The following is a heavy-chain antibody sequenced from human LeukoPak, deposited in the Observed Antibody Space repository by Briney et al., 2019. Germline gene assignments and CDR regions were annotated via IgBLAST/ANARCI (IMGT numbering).Heavy chain of an antibody. J-gene: IGHJ4*02. V-gene: IGHV3-74*01. CDR2: ISPDGSIT. D-gene: IGHD5-12*01. CDR3: ARGPSGYHNT. CDR1: GFTFSSYW. Sequence: GGSLRLSCAASGFTFSSYWIHWVRQAPGKGLVWVSRISPDGSITNYADSVQGRFTISRDNSKNTLYLQMNSLRAEDTAVYYCARGPSGYHNTGGQGTLVTVSS.